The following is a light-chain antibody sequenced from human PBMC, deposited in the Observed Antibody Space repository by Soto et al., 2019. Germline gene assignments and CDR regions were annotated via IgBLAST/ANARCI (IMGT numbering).Light chain of an antibody. Sequence: DIQMTQSPSSLSASVGDRVTITCRARQFISNYLNWYQQRPGKAPTLLIFAESSLRSGVPSMLSGSGTGTDFTLTISSLQPEDFATYFCQQSSSTPWTVGQGTKVEIK. CDR3: QQSSSTPWT. CDR1: QFISNY. V-gene: IGKV1-39*01. J-gene: IGKJ1*01. CDR2: AES.